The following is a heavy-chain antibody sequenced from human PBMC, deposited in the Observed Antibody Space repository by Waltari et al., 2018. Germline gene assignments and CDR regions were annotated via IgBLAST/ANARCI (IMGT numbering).Heavy chain of an antibody. Sequence: QVQLQQWGAGLLKPSETLSLSCAVYGGSFRSYYWSWIRQSPRTGLEWIGEINHRGSTNANPSLKSRVTISVDTSKNQVSLRLRSVTAADTAVYYCARGGWFGRGNDAFDIWGQGTTVTVSS. CDR3: ARGGWFGRGNDAFDI. CDR2: INHRGST. V-gene: IGHV4-34*01. J-gene: IGHJ3*02. CDR1: GGSFRSYY. D-gene: IGHD3-10*01.